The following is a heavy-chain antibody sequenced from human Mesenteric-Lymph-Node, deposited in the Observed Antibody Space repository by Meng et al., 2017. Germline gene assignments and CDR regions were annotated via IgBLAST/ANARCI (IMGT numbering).Heavy chain of an antibody. CDR2: INHSGST. Sequence: SETLSLTCAVYGGSFSGYYWSWIRQPPGKGLEWIGEINHSGSTNYNPSLKSRVTISVDTSKNQFSLKLSSVTAADTAVYYCASERWLQGYYYYDMDVWGQGTTVTVSS. J-gene: IGHJ6*02. D-gene: IGHD5-24*01. CDR3: ASERWLQGYYYYDMDV. V-gene: IGHV4-34*01. CDR1: GGSFSGYY.